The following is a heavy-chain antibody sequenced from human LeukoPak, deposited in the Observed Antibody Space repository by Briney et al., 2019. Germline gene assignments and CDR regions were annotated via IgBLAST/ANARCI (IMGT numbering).Heavy chain of an antibody. CDR3: ARHEYYYGEAYYGMDV. CDR1: GYSFTSYW. J-gene: IGHJ6*02. Sequence: GESLKISCKGSGYSFTSYWIGWVRQMPGKGLEWMGIIYPGDSDTRYSPSFQGQVTISADKSISTAYLQWSSLKASDTAMYYCARHEYYYGEAYYGMDVWGQGTTVTVSS. V-gene: IGHV5-51*01. D-gene: IGHD3-10*01. CDR2: IYPGDSDT.